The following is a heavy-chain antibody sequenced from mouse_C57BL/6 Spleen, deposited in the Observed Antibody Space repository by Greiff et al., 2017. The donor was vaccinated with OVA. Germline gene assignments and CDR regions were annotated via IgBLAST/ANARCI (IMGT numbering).Heavy chain of an antibody. CDR1: GYTFTSYW. J-gene: IGHJ4*01. CDR3: SRRVSYYMDY. Sequence: QVQLQQPGAELVMPGASVKLSCKASGYTFTSYWMHWVKQRPGQGLEWIGEIDPSDSYTNYNQKFKGKSTLTVDKSYSTAYMQLSSMTSEDAAVYYCSRRVSYYMDYWGQGTSVTVSS. CDR2: IDPSDSYT. V-gene: IGHV1-69*01. D-gene: IGHD2-12*01.